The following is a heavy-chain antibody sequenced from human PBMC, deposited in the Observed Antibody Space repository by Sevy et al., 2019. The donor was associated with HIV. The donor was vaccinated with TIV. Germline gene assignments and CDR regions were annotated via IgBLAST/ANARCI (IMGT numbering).Heavy chain of an antibody. CDR1: GGSVISGSFY. V-gene: IGHV4-61*01. Sequence: SETLSLTCTVSGGSVISGSFYWSWIRQAPGKGLEWIGHVYKSGTTYYNTSLRSRVTISVDTSKNQFFLKVSSLTAADTAVYYCARDQDYFKYWGQGILVTVSS. CDR2: VYKSGTT. CDR3: ARDQDYFKY. J-gene: IGHJ4*02.